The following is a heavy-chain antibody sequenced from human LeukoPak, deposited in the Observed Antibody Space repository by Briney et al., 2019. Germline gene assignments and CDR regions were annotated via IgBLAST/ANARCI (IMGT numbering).Heavy chain of an antibody. V-gene: IGHV3-21*01. CDR2: ISSSSSYI. CDR3: ARDSGNYLGAFDI. Sequence: GGSLRLSCAASGFTFSSYGMHWVRQAPGKGLEWVSSISSSSSYIYYADSVKGRFTISRDNAKNSLYLQMNSLRAEDTAVYYCARDSGNYLGAFDIWGQGTMVTVSS. CDR1: GFTFSSYG. D-gene: IGHD1-7*01. J-gene: IGHJ3*02.